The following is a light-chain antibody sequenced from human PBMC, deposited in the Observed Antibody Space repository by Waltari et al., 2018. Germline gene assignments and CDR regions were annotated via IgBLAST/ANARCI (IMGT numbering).Light chain of an antibody. V-gene: IGLV3-1*01. CDR1: KLEDKH. CDR2: QDT. Sequence: SYVLAQPPSVSVSPGQTASITCSGDKLEDKHVSWYQQKPGQSPVLVIYQDTKRPAGIPERFSGSVSGNTATLTISATQPVDEAEYYFQAWVTFTRVFGGGTRLTVL. CDR3: QAWVTFTRV. J-gene: IGLJ3*02.